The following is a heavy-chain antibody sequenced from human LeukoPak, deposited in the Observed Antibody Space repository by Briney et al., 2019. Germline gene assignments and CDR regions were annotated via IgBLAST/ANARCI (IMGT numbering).Heavy chain of an antibody. J-gene: IGHJ3*02. Sequence: GRSLRLSCAASGSTFSSYAMHWVRQAPGKGLAWVAVISYDGSNKYYADSVKGRFTVSRDNSKNTLYLQMNSLRAEDTAVYYCARESGQLVHFDAFDIWGQGTMVTVSS. V-gene: IGHV3-30-3*01. D-gene: IGHD6-13*01. CDR1: GSTFSSYA. CDR3: ARESGQLVHFDAFDI. CDR2: ISYDGSNK.